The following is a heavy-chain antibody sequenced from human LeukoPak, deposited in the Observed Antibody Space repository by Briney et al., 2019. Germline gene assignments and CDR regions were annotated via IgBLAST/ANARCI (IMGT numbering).Heavy chain of an antibody. CDR1: GFIFSHYG. V-gene: IGHV3-33*05. CDR2: IQNDASTE. Sequence: PGGSLRLSCAASGFIFSHYGMHWVRQAPGKGLEWVAVIQNDASTENFADSVKGRFTISRDNSKNTVFLQMNSLRVEDTAMYYCARELSQIVWGGLDYGGQGTLVSVSS. D-gene: IGHD2-21*01. J-gene: IGHJ4*02. CDR3: ARELSQIVWGGLDY.